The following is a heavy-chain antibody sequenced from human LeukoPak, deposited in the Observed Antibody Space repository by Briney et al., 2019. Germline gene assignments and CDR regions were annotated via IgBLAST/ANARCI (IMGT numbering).Heavy chain of an antibody. CDR3: ARAWYDYVWGSQYDY. CDR1: GGSFSGYY. V-gene: IGHV4-34*01. Sequence: PSETLSLTCAVYGGSFSGYYWSWIRQPPGKGLEWIGEINHSGSTNYNPSLKSRVTISVDTSKNQFSLKLSSVTAADTAVYYCARAWYDYVWGSQYDYWGQGTLVTVSS. CDR2: INHSGST. D-gene: IGHD3-16*01. J-gene: IGHJ4*02.